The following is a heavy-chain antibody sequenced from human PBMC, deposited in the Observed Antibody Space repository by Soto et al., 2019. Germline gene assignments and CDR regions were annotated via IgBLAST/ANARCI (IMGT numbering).Heavy chain of an antibody. D-gene: IGHD3-10*01. Sequence: EVQLLESGGGLVQPGGSLRLSCAASGFTFSSYAMSWVRQTPGKGLEWVSAISGSGGSTYYADSVKGRFTISRDNAKNSLYLQMNSLRAEDTAVYYCARGSQFADYWGQGTLVTVSS. V-gene: IGHV3-23*01. CDR2: ISGSGGST. J-gene: IGHJ4*02. CDR1: GFTFSSYA. CDR3: ARGSQFADY.